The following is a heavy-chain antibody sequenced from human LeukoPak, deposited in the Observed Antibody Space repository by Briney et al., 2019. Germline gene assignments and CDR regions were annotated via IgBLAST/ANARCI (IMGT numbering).Heavy chain of an antibody. D-gene: IGHD3-9*01. Sequence: ASVKVSCKASGYTFTSYYMHWVRQAPGQGLEWMGWINPNSGGTNYAQKFQGRVTMTRDTSISTAYMELSRLRSDDTAVYYCARGIRYFDWLSYYFDYWGQGTLVTVSS. CDR2: INPNSGGT. CDR1: GYTFTSYY. V-gene: IGHV1-2*02. CDR3: ARGIRYFDWLSYYFDY. J-gene: IGHJ4*02.